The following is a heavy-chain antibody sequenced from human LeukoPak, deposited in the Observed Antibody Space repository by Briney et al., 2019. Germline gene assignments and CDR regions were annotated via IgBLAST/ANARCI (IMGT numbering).Heavy chain of an antibody. CDR3: VKGSTMLLFDY. D-gene: IGHD2-8*01. J-gene: IGHJ4*02. CDR2: ISYDGSNK. CDR1: GFTFSSYA. Sequence: GRSLRLSCAASGFTFSSYAMHWVRQAPGKGLEWVAVISYDGSNKYYADSVKGRFTISRDNSKNTLYLQMNSLRADDTAVYYCVKGSTMLLFDYWGQGTLVTVSS. V-gene: IGHV3-30*04.